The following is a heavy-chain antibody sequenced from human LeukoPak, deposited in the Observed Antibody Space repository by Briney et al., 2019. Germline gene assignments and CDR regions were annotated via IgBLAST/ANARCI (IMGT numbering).Heavy chain of an antibody. CDR3: ARCTTGKTFGSLREIKKSREIDY. Sequence: GGSLRLSCAASGFTFSSYSMNWVRQAPGKGLEWVSYISSSSSTIYYADSVKGRFTISRDNAKNSLYLQMNSLRGEDTAVYYCARCTTGKTFGSLREIKKSREIDYWGQGTLVTVSS. CDR2: ISSSSSTI. D-gene: IGHD1-1*01. CDR1: GFTFSSYS. J-gene: IGHJ4*02. V-gene: IGHV3-48*01.